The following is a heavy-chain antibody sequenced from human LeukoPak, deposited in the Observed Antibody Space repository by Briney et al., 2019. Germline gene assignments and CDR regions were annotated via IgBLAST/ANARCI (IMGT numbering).Heavy chain of an antibody. CDR1: GLTFSNFA. J-gene: IGHJ3*02. D-gene: IGHD5-18*01. CDR3: ATVLHTSMTTWAAFDT. V-gene: IGHV3-23*01. CDR2: LSASGGGT. Sequence: GGSLRLSCAASGLTFSNFAMTRVRQTPGKGLEWVSALSASGGGTFYAPSVKGRFTISRDNSKNTVSLQMNSLRAEDTALYYCATVLHTSMTTWAAFDTWGQGTMVTVSS.